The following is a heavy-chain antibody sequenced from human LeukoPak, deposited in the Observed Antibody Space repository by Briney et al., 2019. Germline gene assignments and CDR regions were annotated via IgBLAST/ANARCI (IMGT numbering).Heavy chain of an antibody. V-gene: IGHV3-30*18. J-gene: IGHJ1*01. CDR1: GFTFSSYG. Sequence: GGSLRLSCAASGFTFSSYGMHWVRQAPGKGLEWVAVISYDGSNKYYADSVKGRFTISRDSSKNTLYLQMNSLRAEDTAVYYCAKGEYFQHWGQGTLVTVSS. CDR3: AKGEYFQH. CDR2: ISYDGSNK.